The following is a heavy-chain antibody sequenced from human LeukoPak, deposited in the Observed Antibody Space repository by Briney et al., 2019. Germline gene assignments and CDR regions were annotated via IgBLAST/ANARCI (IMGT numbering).Heavy chain of an antibody. J-gene: IGHJ3*02. CDR3: ARPSDGGLSYAFDI. Sequence: SETLSLTCTVSGGSISSYYWGWIRQSPGKGLEWIGSIYYSGSTYYNPSLKSRVTISVDTSKNQFSLKLSSVTAADTAVYYCARPSDGGLSYAFDIWGQGTMVTVSS. CDR2: IYYSGST. D-gene: IGHD3-16*02. V-gene: IGHV4-39*01. CDR1: GGSISSYY.